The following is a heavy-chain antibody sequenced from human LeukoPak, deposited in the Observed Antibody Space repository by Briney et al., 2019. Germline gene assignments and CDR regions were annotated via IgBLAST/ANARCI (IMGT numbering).Heavy chain of an antibody. CDR2: ISSSSYI. Sequence: PGGSLRLSCAASGFTFSSYSMNWVRQAPGKGLEWVSSISSSSYIYYADSVKGRFTISRDNAKNSLYLQMNSLRAEDTAVYYCARDVVVVAGLDYWGQGTLVTVSS. J-gene: IGHJ4*02. D-gene: IGHD2-15*01. V-gene: IGHV3-21*01. CDR3: ARDVVVVAGLDY. CDR1: GFTFSSYS.